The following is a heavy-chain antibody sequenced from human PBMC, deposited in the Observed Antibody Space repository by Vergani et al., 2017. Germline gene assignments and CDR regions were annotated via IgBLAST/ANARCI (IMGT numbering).Heavy chain of an antibody. J-gene: IGHJ4*02. D-gene: IGHD1-14*01. CDR2: IDPNSVDT. CDR1: VFTFTSYH. V-gene: IGHV1-2*06. Sequence: QVQLVQSGAEVKKPGASVRVSCKASVFTFTSYHIHWVRQAPGQGLDWLGRIDPNSVDTRYSQRFQDRVTITRDTSINTAYKEMTRLRPDDTAIYYCACVIVGCSITYRFADHWGQGTLFTVSS. CDR3: ACVIVGCSITYRFADH.